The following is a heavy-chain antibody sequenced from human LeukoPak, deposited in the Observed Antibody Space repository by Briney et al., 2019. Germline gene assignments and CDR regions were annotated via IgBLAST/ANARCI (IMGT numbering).Heavy chain of an antibody. CDR2: IYYSGST. D-gene: IGHD6-19*01. CDR3: ARHGRDISIAVAGLDY. CDR1: GGSISSYY. J-gene: IGHJ4*02. V-gene: IGHV4-59*08. Sequence: SETLSLTCSVSGGSISSYYWSWIRLPPGKGLEWIGYIYYSGSTSYSGNTNYNPSLKSRVTMLVDTSKNQFSLKLSSVTAADTAVYYCARHGRDISIAVAGLDYWGQGTLVTVSS.